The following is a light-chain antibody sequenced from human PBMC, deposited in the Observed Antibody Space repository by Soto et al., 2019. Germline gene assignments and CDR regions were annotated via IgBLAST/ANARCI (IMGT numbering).Light chain of an antibody. CDR2: SDN. J-gene: IGLJ2*01. Sequence: QSVLTQPPSTSGTPGQRVTKSCSGSNSNIGTNTVYWYQQLPGTAPKLLIQSDNRRPSGVPDRFSASKSGTSASLAISGLQSEDEADYYCAAWDDSRIVVLFGGGTQLTVL. CDR3: AAWDDSRIVVL. CDR1: NSNIGTNT. V-gene: IGLV1-44*01.